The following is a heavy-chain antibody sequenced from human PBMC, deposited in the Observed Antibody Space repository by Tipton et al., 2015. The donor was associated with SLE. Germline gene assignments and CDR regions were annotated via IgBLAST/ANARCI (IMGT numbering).Heavy chain of an antibody. D-gene: IGHD2-21*01. V-gene: IGHV3-23*01. Sequence: SLRLSCAASGFTFSSYAMSWVRQAPGKGLEWVSTISGTGGSTYSADSVKGRFTISRDNSKNTLYLQMNSLRAEDTAVYYCARDEAVVIATPHYFDYWGQGTLVTVSS. CDR1: GFTFSSYA. J-gene: IGHJ4*02. CDR3: ARDEAVVIATPHYFDY. CDR2: ISGTGGST.